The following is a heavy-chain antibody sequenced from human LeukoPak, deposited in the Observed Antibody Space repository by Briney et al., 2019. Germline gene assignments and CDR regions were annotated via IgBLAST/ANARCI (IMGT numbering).Heavy chain of an antibody. CDR2: IHHSGGT. CDR1: GASVSRNW. D-gene: IGHD3-10*01. V-gene: IGHV4-4*02. J-gene: IGHJ4*02. Sequence: PSETLSLTCTVSGASVSRNWWSWVRQPPGKGLEWIGEIHHSGGTNYNPSLKSRVTMSLDNSNNHFSLKLSSVTAADTAVYYCARDPSRFGEGDYWGQGTLVTVSS. CDR3: ARDPSRFGEGDY.